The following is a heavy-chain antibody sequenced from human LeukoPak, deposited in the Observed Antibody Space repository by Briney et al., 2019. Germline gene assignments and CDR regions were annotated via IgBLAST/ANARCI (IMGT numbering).Heavy chain of an antibody. V-gene: IGHV3-23*01. CDR3: AKDRVAASRYVSDFDY. D-gene: IGHD6-13*01. J-gene: IGHJ4*02. CDR2: ISGSGGST. CDR1: GFTFSSYA. Sequence: GGSLRLSCAASGFTFSSYAMSWVRQAPGKGLEWVSAISGSGGSTYYADSVKGRFTISRDNSKNTLYLQMNSLRAEDTAVYYCAKDRVAASRYVSDFDYWGQGTLVTVST.